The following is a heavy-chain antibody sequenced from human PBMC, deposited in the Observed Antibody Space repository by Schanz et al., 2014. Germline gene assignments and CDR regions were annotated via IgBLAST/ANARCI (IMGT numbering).Heavy chain of an antibody. D-gene: IGHD2-2*01. CDR1: GFTFSSYA. CDR3: ARESSNDIVLVPGAVFDH. CDR2: IKSDGSST. V-gene: IGHV3-23*01. Sequence: EVQLLESGGGLVQPGGSLRLSCAASGFTFSSYAMSWVRQAPGKGLEWVSRIKSDGSSTSYADSVKGRFTISRDNSKNTVYLQMNSLRPGDTAVYYCARESSNDIVLVPGAVFDHWGQGILVTVAS. J-gene: IGHJ4*02.